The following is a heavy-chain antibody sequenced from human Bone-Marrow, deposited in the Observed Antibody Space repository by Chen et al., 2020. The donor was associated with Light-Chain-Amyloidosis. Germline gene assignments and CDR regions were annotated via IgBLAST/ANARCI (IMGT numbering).Heavy chain of an antibody. J-gene: IGHJ3*02. CDR2: INTDGSST. CDR1: GFTFSSSW. D-gene: IGHD2-2*01. V-gene: IGHV3-74*01. Sequence: EVQLVESGGGLVQPGGSLRLSCVASGFTFSSSWMHWFRQAPGKGLVWVSRINTDGSSTSYADSVKGRFTISRDNAKNTLFLQMSSLRADDTAVYYCARDSDCRSTSCYPLGTFDIWGQGTMVTVSS. CDR3: ARDSDCRSTSCYPLGTFDI.